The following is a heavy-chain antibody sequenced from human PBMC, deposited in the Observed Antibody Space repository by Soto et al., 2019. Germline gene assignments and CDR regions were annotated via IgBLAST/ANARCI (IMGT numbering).Heavy chain of an antibody. J-gene: IGHJ4*02. Sequence: PGGSLRLSCAASGFTFSIFGMHWVRQAPGKGLEWAAIIWYDGSNAYYADSVRGRFTISRDNSKNTVYLQMNSLRAEDTAVYYCARGKGSSTVVSGISQEGYFDSWGQGTLVTVSS. CDR2: IWYDGSNA. CDR3: ARGKGSSTVVSGISQEGYFDS. CDR1: GFTFSIFG. D-gene: IGHD6-19*01. V-gene: IGHV3-33*01.